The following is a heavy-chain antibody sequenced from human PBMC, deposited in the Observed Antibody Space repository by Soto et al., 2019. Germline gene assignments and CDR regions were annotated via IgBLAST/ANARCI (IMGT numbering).Heavy chain of an antibody. CDR2: IWYDGSNQ. J-gene: IGHJ5*02. D-gene: IGHD4-17*01. CDR1: GFNFRSYG. Sequence: GGSLRLSCAASGFNFRSYGMQWVRQAPGKGLEGVAVIWYDGSNQYYADSVKGRFTISRDNSKNTLYLQMNSLRAEDTAMYYCARDRGGLMTLVTSSWLDPWGQGTLVTVSS. V-gene: IGHV3-33*01. CDR3: ARDRGGLMTLVTSSWLDP.